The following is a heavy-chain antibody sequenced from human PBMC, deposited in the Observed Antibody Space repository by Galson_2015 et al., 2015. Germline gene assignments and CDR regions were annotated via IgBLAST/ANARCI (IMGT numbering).Heavy chain of an antibody. CDR2: IKEDGSDK. J-gene: IGHJ4*02. D-gene: IGHD2-15*01. CDR1: GFIFSSYW. CDR3: ARDRGYLAFDI. V-gene: IGHV3-7*03. Sequence: SLRLSCAASGFIFSSYWMTWVRQAPGKGLEWVANIKEDGSDKYYVDSVKGRFTISRDNAKNSLYLQMNSLRAEDTAVYYCARDRGYLAFDIWGQGTLVTVSS.